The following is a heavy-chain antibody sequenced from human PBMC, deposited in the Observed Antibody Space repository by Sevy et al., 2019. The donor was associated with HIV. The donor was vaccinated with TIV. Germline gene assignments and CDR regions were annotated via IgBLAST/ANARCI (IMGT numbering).Heavy chain of an antibody. J-gene: IGHJ4*02. CDR3: ARDIVVVVAATEYYFDY. V-gene: IGHV4-34*01. D-gene: IGHD2-15*01. Sequence: SETLSLTCAVYGGSFSGYYWSWIRQPPGKGLEWIGEINHSGSTNYNPSLKSRVTISVDTSKNQFSLKLSSVTAADTAVYYCARDIVVVVAATEYYFDYWGQRTLVTVSS. CDR2: INHSGST. CDR1: GGSFSGYY.